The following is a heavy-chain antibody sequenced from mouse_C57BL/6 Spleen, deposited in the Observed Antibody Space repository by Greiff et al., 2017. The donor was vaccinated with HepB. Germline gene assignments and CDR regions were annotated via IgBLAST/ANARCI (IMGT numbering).Heavy chain of an antibody. CDR2: INPRNGGT. V-gene: IGHV1-53*01. CDR1: GSTFPSYW. CDR3: ASPIYDGFNFDY. J-gene: IGHJ2*01. D-gene: IGHD2-3*01. Sequence: QVQLQQPGTELVKPGASVTLSCKASGSTFPSYWLHWVMPRPGQDLECIGNINPRNGGTTYNEKFKSKTTLTVDKSSTTAYMQLSSLTSEYSAFYYCASPIYDGFNFDYWGQGTTLTVSS.